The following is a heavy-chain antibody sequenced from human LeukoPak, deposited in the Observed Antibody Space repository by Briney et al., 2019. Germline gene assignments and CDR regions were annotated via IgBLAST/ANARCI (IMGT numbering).Heavy chain of an antibody. D-gene: IGHD3-22*01. CDR1: GFTFSSYS. J-gene: IGHJ4*02. CDR3: ARDSGGYYDSSGYQSFGY. V-gene: IGHV3-21*01. Sequence: GGSLRLSCAASGFTFSSYSMNWVRQAPGKGLEWVPSISSSSSYIYYADSVKGRFTISRDNAKNSLYLQMNSLRAEDTAVYYCARDSGGYYDSSGYQSFGYWGQGTLVTVSS. CDR2: ISSSSSYI.